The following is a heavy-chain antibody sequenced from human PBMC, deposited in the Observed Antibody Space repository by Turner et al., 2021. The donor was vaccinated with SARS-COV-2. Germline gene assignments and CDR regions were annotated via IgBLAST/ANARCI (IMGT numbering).Heavy chain of an antibody. J-gene: IGHJ4*02. V-gene: IGHV4-39*01. Sequence: QLQLQESGPGLVKPSETLFLTCTVSGGSISSSSYYWGWIRQPPGKGLEWIGSIYYSGSTYYNPSIKSRGTISVDTSKNQFSLKLSSVTAADTAVYYCARHKGDYDSSELLGWGQGTLVTVSS. CDR2: IYYSGST. CDR1: GGSISSSSYY. CDR3: ARHKGDYDSSELLG. D-gene: IGHD3-22*01.